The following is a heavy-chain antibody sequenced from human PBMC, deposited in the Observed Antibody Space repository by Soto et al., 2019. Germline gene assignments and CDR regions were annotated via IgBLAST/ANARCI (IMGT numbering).Heavy chain of an antibody. CDR3: ARARISAAGNFDY. D-gene: IGHD6-13*01. J-gene: IGHJ4*02. CDR2: VSTYNGNT. V-gene: IGHV1-18*01. Sequence: QVQLVRSGAAVKKPGASVKVSCKASGYNFTSYGISWVRQAPGQGLEWMGWVSTYNGNTNFAQKLQGRVTMTTDTSTNTAYMDLRRLISDDTAMYYCARARISAAGNFDYWGQGTLVTVS. CDR1: GYNFTSYG.